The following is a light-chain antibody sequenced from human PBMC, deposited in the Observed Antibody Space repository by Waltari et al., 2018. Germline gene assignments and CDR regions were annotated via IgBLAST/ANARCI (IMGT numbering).Light chain of an antibody. CDR3: SSATSSGTVV. Sequence: QSVLTQRASVSGSPGQSITISCTGTTSDLGRYEYVSWYQHHPGKVPKVIIYQVSQRPLGVSNRFSGSKSGNSASLTISGLQAEDEADYYCSSATSSGTVVFGGGTRLTVL. V-gene: IGLV2-14*01. CDR2: QVS. CDR1: TSDLGRYEY. J-gene: IGLJ2*01.